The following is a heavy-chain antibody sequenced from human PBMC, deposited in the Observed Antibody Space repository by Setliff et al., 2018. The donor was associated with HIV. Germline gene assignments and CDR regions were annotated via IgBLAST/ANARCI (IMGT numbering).Heavy chain of an antibody. Sequence: SETLSLTCTVSGGSISNYYWSWIRQPAEKGLEWIGRTYSSGRTNYNPPLKSRVTISVDTSKNQFSLKLRSVTAADTAVYYCARETYYYDNPQYYYYYMDVWGKGTTVTVSS. CDR1: GGSISNYY. D-gene: IGHD3-22*01. CDR3: ARETYYYDNPQYYYYYMDV. V-gene: IGHV4-4*07. J-gene: IGHJ6*03. CDR2: TYSSGRT.